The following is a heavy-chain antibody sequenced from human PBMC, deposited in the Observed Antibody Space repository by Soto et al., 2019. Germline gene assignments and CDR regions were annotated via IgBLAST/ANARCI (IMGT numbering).Heavy chain of an antibody. V-gene: IGHV1-69*13. CDR1: GGTFSSYA. CDR3: ARGRKKLRFLEWLFNFDP. Sequence: ASVKVSCKASGGTFSSYAISWVRQAPGQGLEWMGGIIPIFGTANYAQKFQGRVTITADESTSTAYMELSSLRSEDTAVYYCARGRKKLRFLEWLFNFDPWGQGTLVTVSS. CDR2: IIPIFGTA. D-gene: IGHD3-3*01. J-gene: IGHJ5*02.